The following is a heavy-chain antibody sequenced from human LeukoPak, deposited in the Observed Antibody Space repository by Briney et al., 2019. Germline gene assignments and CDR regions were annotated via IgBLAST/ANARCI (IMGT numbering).Heavy chain of an antibody. CDR2: IKGDGTDK. J-gene: IGHJ4*02. CDR3: ARHVSGTFDY. D-gene: IGHD1-1*01. V-gene: IGHV3-7*04. Sequence: GGSLRLSCAASGFSFSTYWMTWVRQAPGTGLEWVANIKGDGTDKFYVASVRGRFAISRDNAQNTLHLQMNSLRAEDTALYYCARHVSGTFDYWGQGNLVTVSS. CDR1: GFSFSTYW.